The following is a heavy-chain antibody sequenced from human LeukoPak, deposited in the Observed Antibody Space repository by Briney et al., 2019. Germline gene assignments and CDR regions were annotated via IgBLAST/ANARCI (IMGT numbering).Heavy chain of an antibody. CDR1: GYTLTELS. CDR3: ATEPVNNWNLQAGTDYFGY. Sequence: ASVKVSCKVSGYTLTELSMHWVRQAPGKGLEWMGGFDPEDGETIYAQKFQGRVTMTEDTSTDTAYMELSSLRSEDTAVYYCATEPVNNWNLQAGTDYFGYWGQGTLVTVSS. D-gene: IGHD1-7*01. CDR2: FDPEDGET. J-gene: IGHJ4*02. V-gene: IGHV1-24*01.